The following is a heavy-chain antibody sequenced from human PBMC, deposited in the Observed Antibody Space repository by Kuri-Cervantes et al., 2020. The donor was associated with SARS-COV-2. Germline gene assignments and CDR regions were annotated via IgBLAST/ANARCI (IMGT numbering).Heavy chain of an antibody. CDR3: ARGIGIAAALNAFDI. V-gene: IGHV3-74*01. D-gene: IGHD6-13*01. Sequence: GGSLRLSCAASGFTFSSYWMHWVRQAPGKGLVWVSRINSDGSSTSYADSVKGRFTISRDNAKNTLYLQMNSLRAEDTAVYYCARGIGIAAALNAFDIWGQGTMVTVSS. CDR1: GFTFSSYW. CDR2: INSDGSST. J-gene: IGHJ3*02.